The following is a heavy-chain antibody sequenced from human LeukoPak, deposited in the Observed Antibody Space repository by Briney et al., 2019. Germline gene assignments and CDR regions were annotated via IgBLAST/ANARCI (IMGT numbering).Heavy chain of an antibody. J-gene: IGHJ4*02. CDR2: ISGSGANT. V-gene: IGHV3-23*01. Sequence: GGSLRLSCAASGITFSNFAMNWVRQAPGKGLEWVPTISGSGANTNYAASVKGRLTISRDNSKNTLYLQMNSLRAEDTAVYYCAKTALAGLYFFDYWGQGTLVTVSS. CDR1: GITFSNFA. CDR3: AKTALAGLYFFDY. D-gene: IGHD2-15*01.